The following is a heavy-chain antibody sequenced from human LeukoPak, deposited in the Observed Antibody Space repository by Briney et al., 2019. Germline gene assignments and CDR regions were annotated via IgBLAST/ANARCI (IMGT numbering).Heavy chain of an antibody. Sequence: GGSLRLSCAASGFSVRNNHIYWVRQAPGKGLEWVSVIYNGGGTYYTDSVKGRFTISRDDSKDTVFLQMNSLRAEDTAVYFCVRNLRYCSDGVCSPWGQGTLVTVPS. J-gene: IGHJ4*02. D-gene: IGHD2-8*01. CDR2: IYNGGGT. CDR1: GFSVRNNH. V-gene: IGHV3-66*01. CDR3: VRNLRYCSDGVCSP.